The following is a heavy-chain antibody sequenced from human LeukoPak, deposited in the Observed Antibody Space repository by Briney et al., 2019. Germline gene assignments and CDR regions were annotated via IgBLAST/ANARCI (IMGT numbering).Heavy chain of an antibody. Sequence: SETLSLTCTVSGGSISSSSYYWGWIRQPPGKGLEWIGSIYYSGSTYYNPSLKSRVTISVDTSKNQFSLKLSSVTAADTAVYYRARRSITRYFDWLSDYWGQGTLVTVSS. CDR1: GGSISSSSYY. D-gene: IGHD3-9*01. J-gene: IGHJ4*02. CDR2: IYYSGST. CDR3: ARRSITRYFDWLSDY. V-gene: IGHV4-39*01.